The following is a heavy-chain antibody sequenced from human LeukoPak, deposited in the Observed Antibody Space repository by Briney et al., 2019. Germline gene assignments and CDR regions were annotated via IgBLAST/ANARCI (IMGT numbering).Heavy chain of an antibody. CDR1: GFTFSYHW. CDR2: IKNDGAVK. Sequence: TGGSLRLSCAASGFTFSYHWMTWVRQAPGKGLEWVANIKNDGAVKNYVDSVKGRFTISRDNAKNSLYLQMNSLRAEDTAVYYCARDSDDYGGNSWGVAWFDPWGQGTLVTVSS. CDR3: ARDSDDYGGNSWGVAWFDP. J-gene: IGHJ5*02. V-gene: IGHV3-7*01. D-gene: IGHD4-23*01.